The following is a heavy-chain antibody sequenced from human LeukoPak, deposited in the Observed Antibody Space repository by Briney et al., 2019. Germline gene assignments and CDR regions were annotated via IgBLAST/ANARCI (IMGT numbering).Heavy chain of an antibody. CDR1: GFTFSSYG. V-gene: IGHV3-30*02. CDR2: IRYDGSNK. D-gene: IGHD3/OR15-3a*01. CDR3: AKDGRAHDYGDY. J-gene: IGHJ4*02. Sequence: GGSLRLSCAASGFTFSSYGMHWVRQAPGKGLEWVAFIRYDGSNKYYADSVKGRFTISRDNSKNTLYLQMNSLRAEDTAVYYCAKDGRAHDYGDYWGQGTLVTVSS.